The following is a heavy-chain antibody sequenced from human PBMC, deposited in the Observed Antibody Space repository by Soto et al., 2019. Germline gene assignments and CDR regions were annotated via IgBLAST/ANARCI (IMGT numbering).Heavy chain of an antibody. V-gene: IGHV5-51*01. D-gene: IGHD1-26*01. J-gene: IGHJ6*02. CDR2: IYPGDSDT. CDR1: GYSLISYW. CDR3: ARRSGSYPSYRLDV. Sequence: LGESLKISCKGSGYSLISYWIGWVRQMPGKGLEWMGVIYPGDSDTRYSPSFQGQVTISDDKSISTAYLQWSSLKASDTAVYYCARRSGSYPSYRLDVWGQGTTVTVSS.